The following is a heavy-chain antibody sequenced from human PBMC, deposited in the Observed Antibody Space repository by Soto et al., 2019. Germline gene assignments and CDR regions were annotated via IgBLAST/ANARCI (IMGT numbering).Heavy chain of an antibody. CDR2: INHSGST. CDR1: GGSFSGYY. V-gene: IGHV4-34*01. CDR3: ARNLGSGSYVGF. Sequence: ETLSLTCAVYGGSFSGYYWSWIRQPPGKGLEWIGEINHSGSTNYNPSLKSRVTISVDTSKNQFSLKLSSVTAADTAVYYCARNLGSGSYVGFWGQGTLVTVSS. D-gene: IGHD3-10*01. J-gene: IGHJ4*02.